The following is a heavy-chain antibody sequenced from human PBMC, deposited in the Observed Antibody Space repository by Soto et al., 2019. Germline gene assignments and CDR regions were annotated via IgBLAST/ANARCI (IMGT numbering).Heavy chain of an antibody. V-gene: IGHV1-69*01. D-gene: IGHD6-6*01. CDR1: GGTFSSYA. CDR2: IIPIFGTA. CDR3: ARYASIAALNWFDP. J-gene: IGHJ5*02. Sequence: QVQLVQSGAEVKKPGSSVKVSCKASGGTFSSYAISWVRQAPGQGLEWMGGIIPIFGTANYAQKFQGRVTITADESTSTAYLELSSLRSEDPAVYYCARYASIAALNWFDPWRQGTMVTVSS.